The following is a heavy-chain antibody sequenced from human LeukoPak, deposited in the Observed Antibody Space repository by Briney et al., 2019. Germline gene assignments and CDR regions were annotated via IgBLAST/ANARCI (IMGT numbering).Heavy chain of an antibody. V-gene: IGHV5-51*01. J-gene: IGHJ3*02. Sequence: GESLQISCKGSGYSFTSYWIGWVRPLPGKGLEWMGIIYPGDSDTRYSPSFQGQVTISADKSISTAYLQWSSLKASDTAMYYCARRQQLVHDAFDIWGQGTMVTVSS. CDR2: IYPGDSDT. CDR1: GYSFTSYW. D-gene: IGHD6-13*01. CDR3: ARRQQLVHDAFDI.